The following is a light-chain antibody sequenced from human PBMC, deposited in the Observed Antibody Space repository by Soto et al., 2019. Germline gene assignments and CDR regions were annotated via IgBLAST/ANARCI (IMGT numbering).Light chain of an antibody. CDR2: DAS. Sequence: EIVLTQSPATLSLSPGERATLSCRASQSVSNYLAWYQQKPGQAPRLLIYDASNRATGIPARFSGSRSGTDFTLTINSLQSEDSAVYYCQQHNQWPITFGQGTRLEIK. J-gene: IGKJ5*01. V-gene: IGKV3-11*01. CDR1: QSVSNY. CDR3: QQHNQWPIT.